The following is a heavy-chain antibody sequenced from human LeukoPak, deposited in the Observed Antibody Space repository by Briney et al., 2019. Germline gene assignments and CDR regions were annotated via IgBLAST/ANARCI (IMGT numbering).Heavy chain of an antibody. Sequence: GASVKVSCKASGGIFSTYVITWVRQAPGQGLEWMGGIVPISGKLSYSQKFQGRVTISTDDSTSTVYMELRSLRSDDTAVYYCARGRSVYDFWSGEVYWGQGTLVTVSS. D-gene: IGHD3-3*01. V-gene: IGHV1-69*05. CDR1: GGIFSTYV. CDR2: IVPISGKL. CDR3: ARGRSVYDFWSGEVY. J-gene: IGHJ4*02.